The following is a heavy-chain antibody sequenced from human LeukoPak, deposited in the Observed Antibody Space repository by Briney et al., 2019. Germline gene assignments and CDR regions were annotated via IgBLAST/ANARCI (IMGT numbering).Heavy chain of an antibody. D-gene: IGHD2-21*02. CDR3: ARDPDVSCGGDCYSGYFDY. J-gene: IGHJ4*02. CDR1: GFSFRTYE. CDR2: ISSIGNTV. Sequence: PGGSLRLSCATSGFSFRTYEMNWVRQTPGKGLEWLSYISSIGNTVHYADSVKGRFTISRDNAKDSLYLQMNSLRAEDTGVYYCARDPDVSCGGDCYSGYFDYWGLGTPVTVSS. V-gene: IGHV3-48*03.